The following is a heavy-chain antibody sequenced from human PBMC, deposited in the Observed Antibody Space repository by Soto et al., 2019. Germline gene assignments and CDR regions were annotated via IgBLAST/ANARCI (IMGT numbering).Heavy chain of an antibody. CDR2: IYYSGST. CDR3: ARNRYCSGDSCSSPGNWFDP. J-gene: IGHJ5*02. V-gene: IGHV4-59*01. D-gene: IGHD2-15*01. Sequence: SETLSLTCTVSGGSISSYYWSWIRQPPGKGLEWIGYIYYSGSTNYNPSLKSRVTISVDTSKNQFSLKLSSVTAADTAVYYCARNRYCSGDSCSSPGNWFDPWGQGTLVTVSS. CDR1: GGSISSYY.